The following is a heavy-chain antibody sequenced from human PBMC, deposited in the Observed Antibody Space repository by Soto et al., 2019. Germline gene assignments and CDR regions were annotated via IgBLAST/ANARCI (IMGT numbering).Heavy chain of an antibody. CDR2: ISSSGSTI. D-gene: IGHD2-2*01. CDR1: GLTFRDYY. Sequence: LRLSCAASGLTFRDYYMSWIRQAPGKALEWVSYISSSGSTIYYADSVKGRFTISRDNAKNSLYLQMNSLRAEDTAVYYCARDQGELGYCSSTSCYSGSGYWGQGTLVTVSS. CDR3: ARDQGELGYCSSTSCYSGSGY. V-gene: IGHV3-11*01. J-gene: IGHJ4*02.